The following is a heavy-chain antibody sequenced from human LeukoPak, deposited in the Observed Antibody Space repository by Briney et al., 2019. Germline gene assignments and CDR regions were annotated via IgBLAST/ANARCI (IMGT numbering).Heavy chain of an antibody. CDR2: INHSGST. CDR3: ARHGDYYGSGSRY. J-gene: IGHJ4*02. CDR1: GGSLSGYY. V-gene: IGHV4-34*01. D-gene: IGHD3-10*01. Sequence: SETLSLTCAVYGGSLSGYYWSWIRQPPGKGLEWIGEINHSGSTNYNPSLKSRVTISVDTSKNQFSLKLSSVTAADTAVYYCARHGDYYGSGSRYWGQGTLVTVSS.